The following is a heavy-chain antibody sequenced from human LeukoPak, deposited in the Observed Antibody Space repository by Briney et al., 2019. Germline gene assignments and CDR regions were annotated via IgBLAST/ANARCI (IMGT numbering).Heavy chain of an antibody. D-gene: IGHD3-9*01. Sequence: ASVKVSCKASGYTFTSYGISWVRQAPGQGLEWMGWISAYNGNTNYAQKLQGRVTMTTDTSTSTAYMELRSLRSDDTAVYYCARDSSYYDILTGYQSAYYFDYWGQGTLVTVSS. J-gene: IGHJ4*02. V-gene: IGHV1-18*01. CDR2: ISAYNGNT. CDR3: ARDSSYYDILTGYQSAYYFDY. CDR1: GYTFTSYG.